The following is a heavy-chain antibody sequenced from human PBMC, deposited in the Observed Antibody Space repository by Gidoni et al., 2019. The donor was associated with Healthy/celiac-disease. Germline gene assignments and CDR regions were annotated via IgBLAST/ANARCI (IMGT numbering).Heavy chain of an antibody. CDR1: GFTCDDYA. J-gene: IGHJ3*02. CDR3: AKGFPVGATDAFDI. Sequence: EVQLVESGGGLVQPGRSLRNSYHAAGFTCDDYALHWVRQAPGKGLEWVSGISWNSGSIGYADSVKGRFTISRDNAKNSLYLQMNSLRAEDTALYYCAKGFPVGATDAFDIWGQGTMVTVSS. V-gene: IGHV3-9*01. CDR2: ISWNSGSI. D-gene: IGHD1-26*01.